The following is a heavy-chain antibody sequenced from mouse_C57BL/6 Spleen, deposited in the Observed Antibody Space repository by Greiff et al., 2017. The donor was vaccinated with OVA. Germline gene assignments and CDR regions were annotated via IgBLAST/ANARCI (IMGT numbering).Heavy chain of an antibody. CDR1: GYTFTSYW. CDR2: IDPNSGGT. J-gene: IGHJ1*03. CDR3: ARGRAMDDYDRDWYFDV. D-gene: IGHD2-4*01. V-gene: IGHV1-72*01. Sequence: QVQLKQPGAELVKPGASVKLSCKASGYTFTSYWMHWVKQRPGRGLEWIGRIDPNSGGTKYNEKFKSKATLTVDKPSSTAYMQLSSLTSEDSAVYYCARGRAMDDYDRDWYFDVWGTGTTVTVSS.